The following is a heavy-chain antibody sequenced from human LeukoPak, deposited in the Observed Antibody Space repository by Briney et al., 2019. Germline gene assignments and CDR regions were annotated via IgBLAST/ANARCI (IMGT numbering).Heavy chain of an antibody. CDR2: IWYDGSNK. Sequence: GGSLRLSCAASGFTFSSYGMHWVRQAPGKGLEWVALIWYDGSNKYYTDPVKGRLTISRDNSKNTLYPQMNSLRAEDTAIYYCAREGPRGNSQFDYWGQGTLVTVSS. V-gene: IGHV3-33*01. CDR1: GFTFSSYG. D-gene: IGHD2/OR15-2a*01. J-gene: IGHJ4*02. CDR3: AREGPRGNSQFDY.